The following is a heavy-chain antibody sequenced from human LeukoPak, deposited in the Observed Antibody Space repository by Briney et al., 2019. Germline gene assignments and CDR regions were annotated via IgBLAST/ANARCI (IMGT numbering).Heavy chain of an antibody. CDR1: GFTFDDYG. V-gene: IGHV3-20*04. Sequence: GGSLRLSCAASGFTFDDYGMSWVRQAPGKGLEWVSGINWNGGSTGYADSVKGRFTISRDNAKNSLYLQMNSLRAEDTALYYCAVAAAGTVDLLMNFDYWGQGTLVTVSS. D-gene: IGHD6-13*01. CDR3: AVAAAGTVDLLMNFDY. J-gene: IGHJ4*02. CDR2: INWNGGST.